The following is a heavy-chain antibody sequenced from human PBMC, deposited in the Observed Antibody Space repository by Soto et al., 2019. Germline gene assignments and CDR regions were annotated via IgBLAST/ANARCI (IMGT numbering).Heavy chain of an antibody. V-gene: IGHV3-30-3*01. CDR2: ISYDGTNT. Sequence: GGSLRLSCVASGFSFRDHSMHWVRQTPGKGLEWVAIISYDGTNTYYADSMKGRFTISRDNSKTALYLQVNDLRPEDTAVYYCARVSGALAGPGSYYYYPMDVWGQGTTVTVSS. CDR1: GFSFRDHS. J-gene: IGHJ6*02. D-gene: IGHD6-19*01. CDR3: ARVSGALAGPGSYYYYPMDV.